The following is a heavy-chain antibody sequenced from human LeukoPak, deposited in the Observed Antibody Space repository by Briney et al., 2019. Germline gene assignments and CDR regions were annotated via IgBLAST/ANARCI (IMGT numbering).Heavy chain of an antibody. J-gene: IGHJ4*02. CDR2: IKSKGSGGTT. V-gene: IGHV3-15*03. D-gene: IGHD2-15*01. CDR1: GIIFSNAW. Sequence: PGGSLRLSCTVSGIIFSNAWMTWVRQAPGQGPEWVGRIKSKGSGGTTDYASSVKGRFIISRDDSENTLYLQMNSLRTDDTAVYYCSKDLPLTRAWALKYWGQGALVTVSS. CDR3: SKDLPLTRAWALKY.